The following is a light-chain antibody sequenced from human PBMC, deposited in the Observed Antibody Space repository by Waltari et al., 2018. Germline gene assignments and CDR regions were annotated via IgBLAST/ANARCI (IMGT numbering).Light chain of an antibody. V-gene: IGLV3-21*02. Sequence: SYVLTQAPSVSVAPGQTASVTCGGDNIGNKNVHWYRQKPGQPPVLVVHDDTARPSGIPARLSGSNFGNTATLTISRVEAGDEADYYCQVWDSSRHHWVFGGGTTLTVL. CDR1: NIGNKN. CDR3: QVWDSSRHHWV. J-gene: IGLJ3*02. CDR2: DDT.